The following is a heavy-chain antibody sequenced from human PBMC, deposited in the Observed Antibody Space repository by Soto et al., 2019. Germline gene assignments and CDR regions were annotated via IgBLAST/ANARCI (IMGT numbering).Heavy chain of an antibody. CDR2: FDPEDGET. CDR3: APVISDSGYDPGLRDYSFDY. Sequence: ASVKVSCKVSGYTPTELSMHWVRQAPGKGLEWMGGFDPEDGETNYAQKVQGRVTMTEDTSTDTAYMELSSLRSEDTAVYYCAPVISDSGYDPGLRDYSFDYWGQGTLFTVSS. D-gene: IGHD5-12*01. J-gene: IGHJ4*02. CDR1: GYTPTELS. V-gene: IGHV1-24*01.